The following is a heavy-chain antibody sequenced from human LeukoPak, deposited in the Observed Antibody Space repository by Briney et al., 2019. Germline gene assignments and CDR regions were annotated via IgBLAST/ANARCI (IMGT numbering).Heavy chain of an antibody. V-gene: IGHV3-9*01. Sequence: GRSLRLSCAASGFTFDDYAMHWVRQAPGKGLEWVSGISWNSGSIGYADSVKGRFTISRDNAKNSLYLQMNSLRAEDTAVYYCARVGSHSGSLSLIKRNYYYYYYLDVWGKGTTVTIS. CDR1: GFTFDDYA. CDR2: ISWNSGSI. CDR3: ARVGSHSGSLSLIKRNYYYYYYLDV. J-gene: IGHJ6*03. D-gene: IGHD3-10*01.